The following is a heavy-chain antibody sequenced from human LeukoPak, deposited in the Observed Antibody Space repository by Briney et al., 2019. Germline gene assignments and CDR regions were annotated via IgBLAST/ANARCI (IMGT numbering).Heavy chain of an antibody. D-gene: IGHD6-13*01. CDR3: ARDIAAAGIFDY. J-gene: IGHJ4*02. CDR1: GGSISSYY. Sequence: KPSETLSLTCTVSGGSISSYYWRWIRQPPGKGLEWSGYIYYSGSTNYNPSLKSRVTISVDMSKNQFSLKLSSVTAADTAVYYCARDIAAAGIFDYWGQGTLVTVSS. CDR2: IYYSGST. V-gene: IGHV4-59*01.